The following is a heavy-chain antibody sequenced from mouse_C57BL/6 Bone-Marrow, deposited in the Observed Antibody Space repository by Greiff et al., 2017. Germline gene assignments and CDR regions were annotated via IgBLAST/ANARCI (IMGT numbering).Heavy chain of an antibody. J-gene: IGHJ3*01. Sequence: VQLKQSGAELVRPGASVKLSCTASGFNIKDDYMHWVKQRPEQGLEWIGWIDPENGDTEYASKFQGKATITADTSSNTAYLQLSSLTSEDTAVYYCTTRTLRDWFAYWGQGTLVTVSA. CDR3: TTRTLRDWFAY. CDR2: IDPENGDT. D-gene: IGHD1-1*01. V-gene: IGHV14-4*01. CDR1: GFNIKDDY.